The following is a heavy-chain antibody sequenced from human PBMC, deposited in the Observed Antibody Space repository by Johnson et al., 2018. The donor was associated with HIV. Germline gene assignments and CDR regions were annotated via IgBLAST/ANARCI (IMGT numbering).Heavy chain of an antibody. CDR3: AKSTQASIVRESGPYGAFDI. CDR2: VLSDGSNK. Sequence: QVQLVESGGGVVQPGRSLRLSCAASGFTFSSYGMHWVRQAPGKGLEWVAVVLSDGSNKYYADSVKGRFTISRDNSKNTLYLQMNSLRAEETALYYCAKSTQASIVRESGPYGAFDIWGQGTMVTVSS. CDR1: GFTFSSYG. D-gene: IGHD3-10*01. V-gene: IGHV3-30*18. J-gene: IGHJ3*02.